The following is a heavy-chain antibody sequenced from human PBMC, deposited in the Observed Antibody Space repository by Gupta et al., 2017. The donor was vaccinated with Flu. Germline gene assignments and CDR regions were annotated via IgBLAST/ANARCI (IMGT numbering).Heavy chain of an antibody. J-gene: IGHJ4*02. CDR2: INAGNGDT. CDR1: GYTFSSYC. D-gene: IGHD5-24*01. V-gene: IGHV1-3*01. Sequence: QAQLVQSGAEVKKPGASVKVSCTASGYTFSSYCIHWVRQAPGQRLEWMGWINAGNGDTKYSQKFQGRVTINRDTAASAAYMHLSSLRSEDTAIYYCARGGDGYNWSFLDYWSQGTLVTVSS. CDR3: ARGGDGYNWSFLDY.